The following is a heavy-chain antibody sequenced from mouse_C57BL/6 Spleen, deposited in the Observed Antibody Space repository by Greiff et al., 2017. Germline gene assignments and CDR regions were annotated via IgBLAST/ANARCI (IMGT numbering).Heavy chain of an antibody. CDR1: GYTFTSYW. CDR3: ARSDDYDWYFDV. CDR2: IHPNSGST. V-gene: IGHV1-64*01. D-gene: IGHD2-4*01. J-gene: IGHJ1*03. Sequence: QVQLQQPGAELAKPGASVKLSCKASGYTFTSYWMHWVKQRPGQGLEWIGMIHPNSGSTNYNEKFKSKATLTVDKSSSTAYMQLSSLTSEDSAVYYCARSDDYDWYFDVWGTGTTVTVSS.